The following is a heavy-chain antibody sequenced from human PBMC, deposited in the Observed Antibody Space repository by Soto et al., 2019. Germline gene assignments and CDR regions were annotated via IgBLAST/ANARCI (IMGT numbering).Heavy chain of an antibody. Sequence: PGGSLRLSCAASGFTFSGHAMHWVRQAPGKGLEWLATISHNTKNTYYADSMKGRFSISRDNPKNTLYLQINSLRADDTAVYYCATDPDEDQLNPGGSFDSWGQGTLVTVSS. J-gene: IGHJ4*02. CDR1: GFTFSGHA. CDR3: ATDPDEDQLNPGGSFDS. D-gene: IGHD1-1*01. CDR2: ISHNTKNT. V-gene: IGHV3-30*04.